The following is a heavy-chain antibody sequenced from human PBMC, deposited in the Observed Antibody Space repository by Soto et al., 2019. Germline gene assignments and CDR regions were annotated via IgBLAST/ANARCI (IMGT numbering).Heavy chain of an antibody. J-gene: IGHJ1*01. D-gene: IGHD1-26*01. CDR3: ARATPYSGSYYRYFQH. Sequence: QVQLVESGGGVVQPGRSLRLSCAASGFTFSSYAMHWVRQAPGKGLEWVAVISYDGSNKYYADSVKGRFTISRDNSTNTLYLQMNSLRAEDTAVYYCARATPYSGSYYRYFQHWGQGTLVTVSS. V-gene: IGHV3-30-3*01. CDR2: ISYDGSNK. CDR1: GFTFSSYA.